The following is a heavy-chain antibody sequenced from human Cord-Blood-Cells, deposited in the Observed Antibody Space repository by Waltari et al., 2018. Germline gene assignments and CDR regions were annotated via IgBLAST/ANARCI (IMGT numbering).Heavy chain of an antibody. CDR2: INHSGSN. CDR1: GGSFSGYY. J-gene: IGHJ3*02. Sequence: QVQLQQWGAGLLKPSETLSLTCAVYGGSFSGYYWSWIRQPPGKGLEWIGEINHSGSNNYTPSLKSRITISVGTSKIQFALKLSSVTAADTAVYYCAATVMITFGGVPLHAFDIWGQGTMVTVSS. D-gene: IGHD3-16*01. CDR3: AATVMITFGGVPLHAFDI. V-gene: IGHV4-34*01.